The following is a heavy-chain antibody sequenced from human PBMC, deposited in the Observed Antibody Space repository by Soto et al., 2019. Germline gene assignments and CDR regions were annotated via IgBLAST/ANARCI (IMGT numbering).Heavy chain of an antibody. J-gene: IGHJ4*02. Sequence: QLQLQESGPGLVKPSETLSLTCTVSGGSISSSSYYWVWIRQPPGNGLAWIGSIYYSGSTYYNPSLKSRVTMSVDTSKNQFSLKLSSGTAADPALYYWARHADSSHRYSFDYWGREPWSPSPQ. CDR3: ARHADSSHRYSFDY. D-gene: IGHD6-13*01. CDR1: GGSISSSSYY. CDR2: IYYSGST. V-gene: IGHV4-39*01.